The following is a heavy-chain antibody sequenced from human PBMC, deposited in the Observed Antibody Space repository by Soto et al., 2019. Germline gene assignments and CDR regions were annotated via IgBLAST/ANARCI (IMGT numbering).Heavy chain of an antibody. D-gene: IGHD4-17*01. CDR2: IYYSGST. CDR1: GGSISSYY. Sequence: SETLSLTCTVSGGSISSYYWSWIRQPPGKGLEWIGYIYYSGSTNYNPSLKSRVTISVDTSKNQLSLKLSSVTAADTAVYYCARNYYGDYPLYYYYGMDVWGQGTTVTVSS. CDR3: ARNYYGDYPLYYYYGMDV. J-gene: IGHJ6*02. V-gene: IGHV4-59*01.